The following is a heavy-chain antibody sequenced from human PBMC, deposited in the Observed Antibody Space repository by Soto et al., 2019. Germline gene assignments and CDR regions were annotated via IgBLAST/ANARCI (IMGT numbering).Heavy chain of an antibody. CDR2: IYHSGSS. CDR1: GGSISSEDYY. CDR3: ARGVYP. Sequence: PSETLSPTCTVSGGSISSEDYYWSWIRQTPGKGLEWIGYIYHSGSSYYNPSLKRRVTISIDTSKNQLSLYLSSVSAADTAVYYCARGVYPWGRGTLVTVSS. J-gene: IGHJ5*02. V-gene: IGHV4-30-4*01.